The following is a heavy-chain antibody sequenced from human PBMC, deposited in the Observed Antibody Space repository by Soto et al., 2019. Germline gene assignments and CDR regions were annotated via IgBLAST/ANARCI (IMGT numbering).Heavy chain of an antibody. CDR2: IWYDGSTK. CDR3: TRSWGLYCSSTRCYSPWFDP. V-gene: IGHV3-33*01. Sequence: GGSLRLSCAGSGFTFRIFGMHWVRQAPGKRLEWVAVIWYDGSTKYYADSVKGRFTISRDNSNNTLYLGMNSLRAEDTAVYYCTRSWGLYCSSTRCYSPWFDPWGRGTLVTVSS. J-gene: IGHJ5*02. D-gene: IGHD2-2*02. CDR1: GFTFRIFG.